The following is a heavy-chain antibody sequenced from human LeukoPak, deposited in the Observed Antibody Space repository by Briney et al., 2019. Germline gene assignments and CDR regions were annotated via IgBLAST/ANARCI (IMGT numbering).Heavy chain of an antibody. D-gene: IGHD1-14*01. CDR3: VKDRRNPERPEGPFEP. CDR2: MNWNSAST. V-gene: IGHV3-9*02. CDR1: GSTSEDYA. Sequence: GRCLRLSRAASGSTSEDYAMHWVRQAPGKGLEWVSGMNWNSASTSYAHSVTGRFPISRDNVMNSLYRQMNSLRREDTGLYYCVKDRRNPERPEGPFEPWGQGTLVTVSS. J-gene: IGHJ5*02.